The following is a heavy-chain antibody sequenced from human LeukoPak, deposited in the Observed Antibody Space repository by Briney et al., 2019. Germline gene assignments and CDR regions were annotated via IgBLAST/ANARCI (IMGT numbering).Heavy chain of an antibody. CDR2: INSDGSST. V-gene: IGHV3-74*03. CDR3: ARSRRGSDYPIDY. D-gene: IGHD3-16*01. CDR1: GFTFSTYW. J-gene: IGHJ4*02. Sequence: PGGSLRLSCAASGFTFSTYWMHWVRQAPGKGLVWVSRINSDGSSTTYADSVKGRFTIPRDNAKNTLYLQMNSLRAEDTAVYYCARSRRGSDYPIDYWGQGTLVTVSS.